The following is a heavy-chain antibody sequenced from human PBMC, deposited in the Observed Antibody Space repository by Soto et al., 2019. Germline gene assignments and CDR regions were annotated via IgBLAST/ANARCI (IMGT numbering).Heavy chain of an antibody. CDR1: GFTFKNYA. D-gene: IGHD4-4*01. J-gene: IGHJ6*02. Sequence: GGSLRLSCAASGFTFKNYALHWVRQRPGKGLEWVAVISFDGNKKYYADSVRGRFTISRDNIKNTLILQMNSLRPEDAALYFCAREDDYNDRYFFYGLDVWGQGTTVTVSS. CDR2: ISFDGNKK. V-gene: IGHV3-30-3*01. CDR3: AREDDYNDRYFFYGLDV.